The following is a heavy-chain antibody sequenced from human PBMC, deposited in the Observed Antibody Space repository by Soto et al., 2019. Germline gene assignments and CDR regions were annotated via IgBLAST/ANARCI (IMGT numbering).Heavy chain of an antibody. J-gene: IGHJ4*02. CDR3: ASGYYDTSGYPSFDY. D-gene: IGHD3-22*01. Sequence: PSETLSLTCAVYGGSFSGYYWSWIRQSPGKGLEWIGEINHSGSTNYNPFLKSRVTISVDTSKNQFSLKLISVTAADAAVYYCASGYYDTSGYPSFDYWGQGTLVTVSS. V-gene: IGHV4-34*01. CDR1: GGSFSGYY. CDR2: INHSGST.